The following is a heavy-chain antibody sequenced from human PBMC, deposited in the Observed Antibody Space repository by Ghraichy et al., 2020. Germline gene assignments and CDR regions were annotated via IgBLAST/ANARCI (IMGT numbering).Heavy chain of an antibody. D-gene: IGHD4-23*01. CDR3: AKDAFPITEAVVTHFDY. CDR1: GFTFDDYT. J-gene: IGHJ4*02. CDR2: ISWDGGST. Sequence: GGSLRLSCAASGFTFDDYTMHWVRQAPGKGLEWVSLISWDGGSTYYADSVKGRFTISRDNSKNSLYLQMNSLRTEDTALYYCAKDAFPITEAVVTHFDYWGQGTLVTVSS. V-gene: IGHV3-43*01.